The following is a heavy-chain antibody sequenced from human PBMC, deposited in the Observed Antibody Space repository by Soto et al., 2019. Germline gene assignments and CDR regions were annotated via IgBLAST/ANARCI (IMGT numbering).Heavy chain of an antibody. J-gene: IGHJ5*02. CDR1: GFTFDDYA. CDR2: ISWNSGSI. D-gene: IGHD3-22*01. V-gene: IGHV3-9*01. Sequence: EVPLVESGGGLVQPGRSLRLSCAASGFTFDDYAMHWVRQAPGKGLEWVSGISWNSGSIGYADSVKGRFTISRDNAKNSLYLQMNSLRAEDTALYYCAKGTYYYDSSGYYPNWFDPWGQGTLVTVSS. CDR3: AKGTYYYDSSGYYPNWFDP.